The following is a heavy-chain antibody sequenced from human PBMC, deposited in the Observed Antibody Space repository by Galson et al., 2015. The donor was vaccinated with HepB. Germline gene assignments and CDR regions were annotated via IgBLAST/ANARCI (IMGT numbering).Heavy chain of an antibody. V-gene: IGHV3-30*04. CDR3: ARAHTAYCSRGSCCPAY. CDR2: TSNDGIDK. CDR1: GFTFSNYA. J-gene: IGHJ4*02. Sequence: SLRLSCAASGFTFSNYAMDWVRQAPGKGLEWLAITSNDGIDKYYTDSVKGRFTVSRDNSKNTLFLQMNSLRPEDTAVYYCARAHTAYCSRGSCCPAYWGQGTLVTVSS. D-gene: IGHD2-15*01.